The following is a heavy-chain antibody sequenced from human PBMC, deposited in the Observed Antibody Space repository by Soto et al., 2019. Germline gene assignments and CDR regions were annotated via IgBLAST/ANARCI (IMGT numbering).Heavy chain of an antibody. J-gene: IGHJ4*02. V-gene: IGHV4-39*01. D-gene: IGHD3-10*01. CDR2: VYYSGST. CDR1: GGSIGSSSYH. CDR3: ARHRWGSGISSGRVDF. Sequence: QMQLQESGPGLVKPSETLSLTCTVSGGSIGSSSYHWGWVRQPPGKGLEWIGTVYYSGSTNYNPSLQSRVPILVDKSQNQFSLRLRSVTAADTAVYYCARHRWGSGISSGRVDFWGQGTQVTVS.